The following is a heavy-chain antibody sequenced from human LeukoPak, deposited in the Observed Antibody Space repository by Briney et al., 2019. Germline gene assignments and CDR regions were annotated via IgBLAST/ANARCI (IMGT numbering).Heavy chain of an antibody. CDR3: ARLEITTVTTSDY. V-gene: IGHV1-69*13. CDR2: IVPIFGTA. Sequence: SVKVSCKASGGTFSSYAISWVRQAPGQGLEWMGGIVPIFGTANYAQKFQGRVTITADESTSTAYMELSSLRSEDTAVYYCARLEITTVTTSDYWGQGTLVTVSS. CDR1: GGTFSSYA. J-gene: IGHJ4*02. D-gene: IGHD4-17*01.